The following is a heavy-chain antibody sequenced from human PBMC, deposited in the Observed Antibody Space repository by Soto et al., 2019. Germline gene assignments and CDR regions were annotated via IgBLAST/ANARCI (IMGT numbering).Heavy chain of an antibody. D-gene: IGHD6-13*01. Sequence: GGSLRLSCAASGFTFSNYAMSWVRQAPGKGLEWVSVIGNSGGNTYYADSVKGRFSISRDNSKNTLYLQMNSLRVEDTAVYYFANLPGYRNSWFQNWGQGTLVTVSS. V-gene: IGHV3-23*01. CDR2: IGNSGGNT. J-gene: IGHJ1*01. CDR3: ANLPGYRNSWFQN. CDR1: GFTFSNYA.